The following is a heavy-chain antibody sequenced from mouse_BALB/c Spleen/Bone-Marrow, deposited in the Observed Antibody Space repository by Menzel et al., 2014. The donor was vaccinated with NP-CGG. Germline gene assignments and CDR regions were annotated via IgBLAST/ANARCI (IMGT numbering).Heavy chain of an antibody. D-gene: IGHD2-14*01. Sequence: EVKLMESGGGLVQPGGSRKLSCAASGFTFSSYGMSWVRQTPEKRLEWVATISGGGSYTYYPDSVKGRFTISRDNAKNNLYLQMSSLRSEDTALYYCARGHYRYDAYAMDYWGQGTSVTVSS. J-gene: IGHJ4*01. CDR2: ISGGGSYT. CDR3: ARGHYRYDAYAMDY. V-gene: IGHV5-9-2*01. CDR1: GFTFSSYG.